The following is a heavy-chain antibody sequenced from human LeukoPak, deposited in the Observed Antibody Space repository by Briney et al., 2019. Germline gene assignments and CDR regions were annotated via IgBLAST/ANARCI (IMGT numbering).Heavy chain of an antibody. J-gene: IGHJ6*02. CDR3: TTMVRGVKPDHRWGMDV. Sequence: SETLSLTCTVSGGSISSGGYYWSCVRQHPGKGLECIGYIYYSGNTYYNPSLKSRVTISVDTSKNQFSLKLSSVTAADTAVYYCTTMVRGVKPDHRWGMDVWGQGTTVTVSS. V-gene: IGHV4-31*03. D-gene: IGHD3-10*01. CDR2: IYYSGNT. CDR1: GGSISSGGYY.